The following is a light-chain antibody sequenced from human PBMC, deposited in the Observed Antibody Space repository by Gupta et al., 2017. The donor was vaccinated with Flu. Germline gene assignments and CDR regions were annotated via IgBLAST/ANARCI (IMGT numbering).Light chain of an antibody. V-gene: IGLV7-46*01. CDR3: LLSFGGARVV. Sequence: QAVVTQEPSLTVSPGGTVTLTCGSSTGAVTSGHYPYWFQQKPGQAPRTLIYDTSNKHSWTPVRFSGSLLGGKAALTLSGAQPEDEAEYYCLLSFGGARVVFGGGTKLTVL. CDR1: TGAVTSGHY. J-gene: IGLJ2*01. CDR2: DTS.